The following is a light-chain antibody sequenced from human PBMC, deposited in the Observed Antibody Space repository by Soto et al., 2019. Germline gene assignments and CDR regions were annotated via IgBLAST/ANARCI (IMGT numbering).Light chain of an antibody. CDR1: SSNIGSNP. Sequence: QSVLTQTPSTSGTPGQRITISCSGSSSNIGSNPVNWYQQLPRTAPKLLIYGRNQRPSGVPDRFSGSRSGTSASLVISGLQSEDEADYYCAAWDDSLHGHVFGTGTKVTVL. V-gene: IGLV1-44*01. J-gene: IGLJ1*01. CDR3: AAWDDSLHGHV. CDR2: GRN.